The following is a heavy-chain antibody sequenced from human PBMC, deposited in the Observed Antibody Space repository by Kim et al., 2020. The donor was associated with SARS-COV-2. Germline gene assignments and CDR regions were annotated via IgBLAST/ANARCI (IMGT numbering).Heavy chain of an antibody. V-gene: IGHV3-23*01. J-gene: IGHJ6*02. CDR3: AKLMTTSTYSTMDV. CDR1: EFTFTTYA. Sequence: GGSLRLSCAASEFTFTTYAVSWVRQAPGKGLEWVSAIPSSGGATYYADSVMGRFTISRDSSMNTLSLQMNSLRVDDTAVYYCAKLMTTSTYSTMDVWGQGTTVTVSS. D-gene: IGHD4-4*01. CDR2: IPSSGGAT.